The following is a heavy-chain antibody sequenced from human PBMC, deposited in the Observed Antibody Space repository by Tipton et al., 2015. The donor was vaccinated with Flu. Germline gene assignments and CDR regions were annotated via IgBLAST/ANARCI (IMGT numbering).Heavy chain of an antibody. V-gene: IGHV4-34*01. CDR2: IDRSGSP. CDR1: GGSFGGYS. J-gene: IGHJ4*02. Sequence: GLVKPSETLSLTCAVYGGSFGGYSWTWIRQPPEKGLEWIGEIDRSGSPNYNPSLKSRVTISLDTSKNQFSLRLTSVTAADAAVYYCARHEGNWGRGIDSWGQGTLVTVSS. D-gene: IGHD7-27*01. CDR3: ARHEGNWGRGIDS.